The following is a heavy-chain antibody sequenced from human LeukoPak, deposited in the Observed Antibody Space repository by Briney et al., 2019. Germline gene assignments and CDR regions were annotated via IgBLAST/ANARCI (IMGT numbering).Heavy chain of an antibody. D-gene: IGHD6-19*01. J-gene: IGHJ4*02. V-gene: IGHV1-69*05. CDR1: GGTFSSYA. CDR3: AKSPPMYGSGWYEKFEKVSYYFDY. Sequence: ASVKVSCKASGGTFSSYAISWVRQAPGQGLEWMGGVIPIFGTANYEQKLQGRVTMTTDTSTTTAYMELRSLRSDDTAVYYCAKSPPMYGSGWYEKFEKVSYYFDYWGQGTPVTVSS. CDR2: VIPIFGTA.